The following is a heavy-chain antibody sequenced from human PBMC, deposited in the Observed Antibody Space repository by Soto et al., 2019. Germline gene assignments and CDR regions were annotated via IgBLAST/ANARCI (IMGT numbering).Heavy chain of an antibody. CDR3: GIAARRRTLGMKGYYLDS. J-gene: IGHJ5*01. CDR2: TNDRGNT. D-gene: IGHD1-26*01. Sequence: SETLSLTCAVYGGSFSGYYWGWCRQPPGKGLEWIGETNDRGNTKYTKSVESRVTISLDTSYNQLSLKVTSVTAADTAAYYCGIAARRRTLGMKGYYLDSWGPRTLVTVSS. V-gene: IGHV4-34*01. CDR1: GGSFSGYY.